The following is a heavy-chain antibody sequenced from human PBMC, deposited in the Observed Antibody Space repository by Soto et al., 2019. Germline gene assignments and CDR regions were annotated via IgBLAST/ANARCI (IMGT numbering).Heavy chain of an antibody. CDR2: ISWNSGSM. CDR3: AKARITGIEDYMDV. Sequence: VQLVESGGALVQPGRSLRLSCAVSGFTFDDYGMHWVRQAPGKGLEWVSGISWNSGSMGYADSVKGRFTISRDNSKNSLYLQMNSLRPEDTALYHCAKARITGIEDYMDVWGKGTTVTVSS. D-gene: IGHD2-15*01. CDR1: GFTFDDYG. J-gene: IGHJ6*03. V-gene: IGHV3-9*01.